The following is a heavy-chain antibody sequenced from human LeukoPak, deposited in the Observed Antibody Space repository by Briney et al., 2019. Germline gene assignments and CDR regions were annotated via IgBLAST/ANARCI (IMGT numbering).Heavy chain of an antibody. Sequence: ASVKVSCKASGYTFTSYDINWVRQATGQGLEWMGWMKPNSGNTGYAQKFQGRVTMTRNTSISTAYMELSSLRSEDTAVYYCARVGPTDCSSTSCSSSFDYWGQGTLVTVSS. J-gene: IGHJ4*02. V-gene: IGHV1-8*01. CDR1: GYTFTSYD. D-gene: IGHD2-2*01. CDR3: ARVGPTDCSSTSCSSSFDY. CDR2: MKPNSGNT.